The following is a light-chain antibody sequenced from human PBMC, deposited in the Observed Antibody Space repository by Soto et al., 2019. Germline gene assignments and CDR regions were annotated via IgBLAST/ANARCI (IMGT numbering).Light chain of an antibody. CDR2: GNT. CDR3: LSFDSSLSVV. Sequence: QSVLTQPPSVSGSPGQRVTISCTGSSSNIGAGYDVHWYQQLPGRAPQLLIDGNTNRPSGVPDRFSGSKSGTSASLAITGLQSEYEADYYCLSFDSSLSVVFGGGTKLTVL. V-gene: IGLV1-40*01. CDR1: SSNIGAGYD. J-gene: IGLJ2*01.